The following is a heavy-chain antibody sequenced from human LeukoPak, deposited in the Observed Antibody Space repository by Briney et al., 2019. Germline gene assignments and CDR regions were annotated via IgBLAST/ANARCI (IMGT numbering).Heavy chain of an antibody. CDR2: ISYDGSNK. Sequence: GGSLRLSCAASGFTFSSYAMHWVRQAPGKGLEWVAVISYDGSNKYYADSVKGRFTISRDNSKNTLYLQMNSLRAEDTAVYYCARVPTSIAAGPYYFDYWGQGTLVTVSS. CDR3: ARVPTSIAAGPYYFDY. V-gene: IGHV3-30*04. D-gene: IGHD6-13*01. CDR1: GFTFSSYA. J-gene: IGHJ4*02.